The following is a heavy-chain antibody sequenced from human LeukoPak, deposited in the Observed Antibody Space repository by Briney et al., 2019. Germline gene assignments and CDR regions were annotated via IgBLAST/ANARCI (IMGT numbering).Heavy chain of an antibody. CDR1: GFTFSSYA. J-gene: IGHJ4*02. CDR2: ISGSGGST. D-gene: IGHD3-10*01. CDR3: AKAHPYYGSGSYSGPLGY. Sequence: GGSLRLSCAASGFTFSSYAMSWVRQAPGEGLEWVSAISGSGGSTYYADSVKGRFTISRDNSKNTLYLQMNSLRAEDTAVYYCAKAHPYYGSGSYSGPLGYWGQGTLVTVSS. V-gene: IGHV3-23*01.